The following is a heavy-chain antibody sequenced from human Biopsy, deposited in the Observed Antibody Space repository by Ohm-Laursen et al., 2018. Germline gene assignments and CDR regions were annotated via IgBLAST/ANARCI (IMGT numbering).Heavy chain of an antibody. V-gene: IGHV4-34*08. J-gene: IGHJ4*02. Sequence: SETLSLTCAVFGKTFSDYQWSWIRQPPGKGLEWIGQINQAGTTNYIPSLKSRVSISADASKYEFSLRLTSVTAADTAVYLCGNEVHGRDYWGLGAQVTVSS. CDR1: GKTFSDYQ. CDR3: GNEVHGRDY. D-gene: IGHD2-15*01. CDR2: INQAGTT.